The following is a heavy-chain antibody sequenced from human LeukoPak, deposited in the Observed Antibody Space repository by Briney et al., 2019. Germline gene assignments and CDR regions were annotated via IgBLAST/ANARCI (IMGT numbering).Heavy chain of an antibody. Sequence: GGSLRLSCAASGFTFSNYAMSWVRQAPGKGLEWVSNISGSGGRTYSADSLKGRFTVSRDNSKNTLFLQMNSLRAEDTAVYYCAKDTRYYYDSSGYPGGFDPWGQGTLVTVSS. D-gene: IGHD3-22*01. CDR2: ISGSGGRT. J-gene: IGHJ5*02. CDR1: GFTFSNYA. V-gene: IGHV3-23*01. CDR3: AKDTRYYYDSSGYPGGFDP.